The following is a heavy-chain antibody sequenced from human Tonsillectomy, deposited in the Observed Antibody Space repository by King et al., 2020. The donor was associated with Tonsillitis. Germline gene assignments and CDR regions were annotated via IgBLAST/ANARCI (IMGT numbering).Heavy chain of an antibody. V-gene: IGHV3-30*04. CDR1: GFTFSNYA. CDR3: ARDHMSGDWNDPLGYFDY. CDR2: ISYDGSNK. J-gene: IGHJ4*02. D-gene: IGHD1-1*01. Sequence: VQLVESGGGVVQPGRSLRLSCAASGFTFSNYAMHWVRQAPGKGLEWVAIISYDGSNKYYADSVKGRFTISRDNSKNKMYVQMNSLGAEDTAVYYCARDHMSGDWNDPLGYFDYWGQGTLVTVSS.